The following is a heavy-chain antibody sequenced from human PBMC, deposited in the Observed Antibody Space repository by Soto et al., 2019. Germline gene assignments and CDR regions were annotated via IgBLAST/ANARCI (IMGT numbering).Heavy chain of an antibody. CDR1: GFTFSSYE. CDR3: ARPRAPIVGAPFDP. J-gene: IGHJ5*02. CDR2: ISSSGSTI. D-gene: IGHD1-26*01. Sequence: GSLRLSCAASGFTFSSYEMNWVRQAPGKGLEWVSYISSSGSTIYYADSVKGRFTISRDNAKNSLYLQMNSLRAEDTAVYYCARPRAPIVGAPFDPWGQGTLVTVSS. V-gene: IGHV3-48*03.